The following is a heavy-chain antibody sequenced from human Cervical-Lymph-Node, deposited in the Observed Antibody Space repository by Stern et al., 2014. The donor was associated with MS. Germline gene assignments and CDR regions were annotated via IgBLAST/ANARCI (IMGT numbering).Heavy chain of an antibody. CDR1: GYTFTNYA. D-gene: IGHD6-13*01. V-gene: IGHV1-18*01. CDR2: IGTNLGNT. J-gene: IGHJ3*01. CDR3: RAGADAFDL. Sequence: VQLVESGAEVKKPGASVKVSCKASGYTFTNYAISWVRQAPGQGLEWMGWIGTNLGNTNCAQRFQGRVTLATDTSTSTVYMELRSLRSDDTAMYYCRAGADAFDLWGQGTMVTVSS.